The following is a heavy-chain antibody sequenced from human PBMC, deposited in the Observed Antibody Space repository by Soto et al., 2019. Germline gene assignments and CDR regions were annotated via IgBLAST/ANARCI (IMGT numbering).Heavy chain of an antibody. CDR3: AAVPVLRFLKCLPAYFGY. D-gene: IGHD3-3*01. V-gene: IGHV1-58*01. Sequence: QMQVVQSGPEVKKPGTSVKVSCKTSGFMFTSSAVQWVRQARGQRLEWIGWLVVGSGNTHYAQHFQERVTLTRDMATGTAYMELSSLRSEDTAVYYGAAVPVLRFLKCLPAYFGYWGQGTLVTVSS. CDR2: LVVGSGNT. J-gene: IGHJ4*02. CDR1: GFMFTSSA.